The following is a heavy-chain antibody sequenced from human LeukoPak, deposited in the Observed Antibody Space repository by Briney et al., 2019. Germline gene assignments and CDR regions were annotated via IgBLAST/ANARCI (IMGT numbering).Heavy chain of an antibody. CDR3: ARAYQRLGELSLPDY. CDR2: IHPSTGNP. V-gene: IGHV7-4-1*02. J-gene: IGHJ4*02. D-gene: IGHD3-16*02. CDR1: GYTFTSYA. Sequence: VASVKVSCKASGYTFTSYAMNWVRQAPGQGLEWMGWIHPSTGNPTYAQGFTGRFVFSLDTSVSTTYLQISSLKAEDTAVYYCARAYQRLGELSLPDYWGQGTLVTVSS.